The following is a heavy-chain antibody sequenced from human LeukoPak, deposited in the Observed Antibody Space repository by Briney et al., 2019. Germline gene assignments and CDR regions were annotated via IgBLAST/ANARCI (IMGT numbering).Heavy chain of an antibody. D-gene: IGHD3-9*01. Sequence: GGSLRLSCAASGFTFSSYSMNWVRQAPGKGLEWVAVISYDGSNKYYADSVKGRFTISRDNSKNTLYLQMNSLRAEDTAVYYCARGDDILTGAPYYYYGMDVWGKGTTVTVSS. J-gene: IGHJ6*04. V-gene: IGHV3-30*03. CDR2: ISYDGSNK. CDR3: ARGDDILTGAPYYYYGMDV. CDR1: GFTFSSYS.